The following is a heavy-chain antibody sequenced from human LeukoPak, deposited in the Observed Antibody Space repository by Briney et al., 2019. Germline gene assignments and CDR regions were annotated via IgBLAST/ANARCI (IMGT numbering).Heavy chain of an antibody. Sequence: PSETLSLTCTVSGYSITSAYYWGWIRQPPGKGLEWIGSFFLKGSTYYNLSLKSRVTISVDTSKNQFSLKLSSVTAADTAVYYCAREGGGYCSGGGCYSGASDIWGQGTMVTVSS. V-gene: IGHV4-38-2*02. CDR3: AREGGGYCSGGGCYSGASDI. CDR1: GYSITSAYY. CDR2: FFLKGST. J-gene: IGHJ3*02. D-gene: IGHD2-15*01.